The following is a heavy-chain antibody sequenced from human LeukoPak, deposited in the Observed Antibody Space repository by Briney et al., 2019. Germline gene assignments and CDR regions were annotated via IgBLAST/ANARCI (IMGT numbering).Heavy chain of an antibody. V-gene: IGHV3-21*01. Sequence: GGSLRLSCAASGFTFITYSMNWVRQAPGKGLEWVSSISSSSSNYIYYADSVKGRFTISTDNAKNSVYLQMNSLRAEDTAVYYCARDHGERPAYWGQGTLVTVSS. CDR1: GFTFITYS. CDR2: ISSSSSNYI. J-gene: IGHJ4*02. D-gene: IGHD4-17*01. CDR3: ARDHGERPAY.